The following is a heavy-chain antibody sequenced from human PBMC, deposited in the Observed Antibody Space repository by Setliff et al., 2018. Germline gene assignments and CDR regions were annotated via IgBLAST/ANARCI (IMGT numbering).Heavy chain of an antibody. CDR1: GGSVNDYY. Sequence: PSETLSLTCTVSGGSVNDYYWSWIRRPPGKGLEWIGYSYYLGATKYTPSLKGRVSISVDTAENRVSLKVNSVTAADTGVYYCARQRRIWNDLDYFDYWGQGTLGTVS. CDR2: SYYLGAT. D-gene: IGHD1-1*01. J-gene: IGHJ4*02. V-gene: IGHV4-59*02. CDR3: ARQRRIWNDLDYFDY.